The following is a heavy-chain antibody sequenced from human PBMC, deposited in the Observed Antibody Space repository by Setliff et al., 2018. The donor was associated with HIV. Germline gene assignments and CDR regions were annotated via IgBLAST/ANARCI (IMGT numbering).Heavy chain of an antibody. CDR2: IYYGGST. V-gene: IGHV4-59*01. J-gene: IGHJ3*01. Sequence: SETLSLTCTVSGDSITTNYWSWIRQSPGKGLEWIGSIYYGGSTNYNPSLKSRVTISLDTSRNQVFLNLTSVTAADTAVDYCARSIKAALRAGAFDVWGQGTMVTVS. CDR1: GDSITTNY. D-gene: IGHD2-15*01. CDR3: ARSIKAALRAGAFDV.